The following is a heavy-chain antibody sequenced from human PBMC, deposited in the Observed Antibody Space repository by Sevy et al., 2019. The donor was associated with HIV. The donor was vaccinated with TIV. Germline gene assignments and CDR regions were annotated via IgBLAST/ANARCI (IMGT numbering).Heavy chain of an antibody. CDR3: ARNARSGGSPQTPGNGFDI. V-gene: IGHV3-48*01. J-gene: IGHJ3*02. Sequence: GGSLRLSYAASGFTFSSYSMTWVRQAPGKGLEWVSYISSSSSTIYYADSVKGRFTISRDNAKNSLYLQMNSLRAEDTAVYYWARNARSGGSPQTPGNGFDIWGQGTMVTVSS. D-gene: IGHD2-15*01. CDR2: ISSSSSTI. CDR1: GFTFSSYS.